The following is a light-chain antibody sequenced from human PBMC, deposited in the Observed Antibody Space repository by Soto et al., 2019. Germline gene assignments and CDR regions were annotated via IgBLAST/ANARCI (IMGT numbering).Light chain of an antibody. V-gene: IGLV2-23*02. J-gene: IGLJ3*02. CDR2: DVS. Sequence: QSALTQPASVSGSPGQSITISCTGTSSDVGNYNLVSWYQQHPGKAPKLMIYDVSKRPSGVSNRISGSKSGKTASLTISGLQAEDGADYYCCSYAGSSTWVFGGGTKLTVL. CDR1: SSDVGNYNL. CDR3: CSYAGSSTWV.